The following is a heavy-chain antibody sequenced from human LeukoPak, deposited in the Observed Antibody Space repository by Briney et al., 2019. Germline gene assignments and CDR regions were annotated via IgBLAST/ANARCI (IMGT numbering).Heavy chain of an antibody. D-gene: IGHD6-19*01. CDR2: MNPNSGNT. CDR3: ARGRIAVAGGGFDP. Sequence: ASVKVSCKASGYTFTSYDINWVRQATGQGLEWMGWMNPNSGNTGYAQKFQGRVTMTRNTSISTAYMELSSLRSEDTAVYYCARGRIAVAGGGFDPRGQGTLVTVSS. V-gene: IGHV1-8*01. J-gene: IGHJ5*02. CDR1: GYTFTSYD.